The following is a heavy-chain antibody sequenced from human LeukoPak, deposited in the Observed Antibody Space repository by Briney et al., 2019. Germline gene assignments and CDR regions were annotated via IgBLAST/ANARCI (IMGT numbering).Heavy chain of an antibody. CDR2: INQDGSEK. J-gene: IGHJ4*02. D-gene: IGHD3-16*01. CDR1: GFTFSSYA. Sequence: QPGGSLRLSCGASGFTFSSYAMSWVRQAPGKGLEWVANINQDGSEKNCLDSVKGRFTISRDNAQNSLYLQMNGLRVEDTAVYYCTRRLDEWGQGTLVTVSS. V-gene: IGHV3-7*01. CDR3: TRRLDE.